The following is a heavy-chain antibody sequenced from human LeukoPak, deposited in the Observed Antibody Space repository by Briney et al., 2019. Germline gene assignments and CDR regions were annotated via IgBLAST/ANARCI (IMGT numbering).Heavy chain of an antibody. J-gene: IGHJ4*02. CDR2: INRNSGGT. CDR1: GYTFTGYY. Sequence: ASVKVSCKASGYTFTGYYMHWVRQAPGQGLEWMGWINRNSGGTNYAQKFQGWVTMTRDTSISTAYMELSRLRSDDTAVYYCATDMVVCGGDCYPNYFDYWGQGTLVTVSS. D-gene: IGHD2-21*02. CDR3: ATDMVVCGGDCYPNYFDY. V-gene: IGHV1-2*04.